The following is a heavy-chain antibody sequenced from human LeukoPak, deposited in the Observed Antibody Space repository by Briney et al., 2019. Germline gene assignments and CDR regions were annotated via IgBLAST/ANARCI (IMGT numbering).Heavy chain of an antibody. J-gene: IGHJ3*02. D-gene: IGHD4-17*01. V-gene: IGHV3-30*02. CDR3: AKDLVYDYGDYVFFGAFDI. CDR1: GFTFSSYG. Sequence: GGSLRLSCAASGFTFSSYGMHWVRQAPGKGLEWVAFIRYDGSNKYYADSVKGRFTISRDNSKNTLYLQMNSLRAEDTAVYYCAKDLVYDYGDYVFFGAFDIWGQGTMVTVSS. CDR2: IRYDGSNK.